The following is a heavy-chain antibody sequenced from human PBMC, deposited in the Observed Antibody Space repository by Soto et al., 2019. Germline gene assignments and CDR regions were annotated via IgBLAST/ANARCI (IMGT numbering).Heavy chain of an antibody. CDR3: ARGSYDFWSGPAPYFDY. CDR2: IDWDDDK. Sequence: SGPTLVNPTQTLTLTCTFSGFSLSTSGMCVSWIRQPPGKALEWLALIDWDDDKYYSTSLKTRLTISKDTSKNQVVLTMTNMDPVDTATYYCARGSYDFWSGPAPYFDYWGQGTLVTVSS. V-gene: IGHV2-70*01. D-gene: IGHD3-3*01. CDR1: GFSLSTSGMC. J-gene: IGHJ4*02.